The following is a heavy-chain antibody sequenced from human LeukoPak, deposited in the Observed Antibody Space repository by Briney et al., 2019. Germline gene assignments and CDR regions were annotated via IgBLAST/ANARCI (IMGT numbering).Heavy chain of an antibody. J-gene: IGHJ5*02. CDR2: INHSGST. V-gene: IGHV4-34*01. Sequence: SETLSLTCAVYGGSFSGYYWSWIRQPPGKGLEWIGEINHSGSTNYNPSIKSRVTISVDTSKNQFSLKLSSVTAADTAVYYCARGRWFDPWGQGTLVTVSS. CDR3: ARGRWFDP. CDR1: GGSFSGYY.